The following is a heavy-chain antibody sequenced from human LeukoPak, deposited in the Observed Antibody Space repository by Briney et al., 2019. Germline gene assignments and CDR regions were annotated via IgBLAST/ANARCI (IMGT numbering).Heavy chain of an antibody. CDR2: INHSGST. V-gene: IGHV4-34*01. Sequence: SETLSLTCAVYGGSFSGYYWSWIRQPPGKGLEWIGEINHSGSTYYNPSLKSRVTISVDTSKNQFSLKLSSVTAADTAVYYCARASNSRPDYWGQGTLVTVSS. CDR1: GGSFSGYY. D-gene: IGHD2-21*01. J-gene: IGHJ4*02. CDR3: ARASNSRPDY.